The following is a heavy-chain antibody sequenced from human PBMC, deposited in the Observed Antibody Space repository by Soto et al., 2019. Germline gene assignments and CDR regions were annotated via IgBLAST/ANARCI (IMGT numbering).Heavy chain of an antibody. CDR1: GFTFSTYA. CDR3: ARAYSSSWYFDS. CDR2: ISYDGSNK. V-gene: IGHV3-30-3*01. D-gene: IGHD6-13*01. J-gene: IGHJ4*02. Sequence: GGSLRLSCAASGFTFSTYAIHWVRQAPSKGLEWVVVISYDGSNKYYADSVKGRFTISRDNSKTTVYLQIDSLRAEDTAVYYCARAYSSSWYFDSWGQGTLVTVSS.